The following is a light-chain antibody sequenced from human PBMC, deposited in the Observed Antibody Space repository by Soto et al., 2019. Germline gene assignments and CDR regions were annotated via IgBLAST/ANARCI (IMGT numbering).Light chain of an antibody. J-gene: IGKJ1*01. V-gene: IGKV3-15*01. CDR1: QSVRSN. Sequence: EIVMTQSPATLSVSPGETATLSCRASQSVRSNLAWYQQKPGQAPRLLIYEASTRATGIPARFSGSGSGTDFTLTISSLQSEDFAVYYCQQYNNWPWTFGQGTKWIS. CDR2: EAS. CDR3: QQYNNWPWT.